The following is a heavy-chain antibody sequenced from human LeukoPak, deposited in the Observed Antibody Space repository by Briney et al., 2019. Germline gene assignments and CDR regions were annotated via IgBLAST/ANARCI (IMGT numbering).Heavy chain of an antibody. Sequence: PGGSLRLSCAASGFTFDDYAMHWVRQAPGKGLEWVSGISWNSGSIGYADSVKGRFTISRDNAKNSLYLQMNSVRAEDTALYYCAKEGSGWYYFDYWGQGTLVTVSS. V-gene: IGHV3-9*01. CDR1: GFTFDDYA. CDR2: ISWNSGSI. J-gene: IGHJ4*02. CDR3: AKEGSGWYYFDY. D-gene: IGHD6-19*01.